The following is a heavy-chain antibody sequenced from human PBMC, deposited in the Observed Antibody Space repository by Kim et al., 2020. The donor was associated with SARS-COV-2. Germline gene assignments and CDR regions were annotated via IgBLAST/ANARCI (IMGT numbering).Heavy chain of an antibody. D-gene: IGHD3-9*01. CDR3: AKKRDDDILLGSDY. Sequence: FADSVKGRFTISRDNSKNTLYLQMNSLRAEDTAVYYCAKKRDDDILLGSDYWGQGALVTVSS. J-gene: IGHJ4*02. V-gene: IGHV3-23*01.